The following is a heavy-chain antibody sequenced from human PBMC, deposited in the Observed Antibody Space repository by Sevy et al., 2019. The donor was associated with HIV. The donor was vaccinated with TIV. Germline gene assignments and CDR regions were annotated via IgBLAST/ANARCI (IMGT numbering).Heavy chain of an antibody. CDR2: ISGSGGSK. CDR3: AKADYGDYPWGFDY. J-gene: IGHJ4*02. CDR1: GFTFSSYA. V-gene: IGHV3-23*01. D-gene: IGHD4-17*01. Sequence: GGSLRLSWPPSGFTFSSYAMSWVRQAPGKGLEWVSAISGSGGSKYYADSVKGRFTISRDNSKNTLYLQMNSLRAEDTAVYYCAKADYGDYPWGFDYWGQGTLVTVSS.